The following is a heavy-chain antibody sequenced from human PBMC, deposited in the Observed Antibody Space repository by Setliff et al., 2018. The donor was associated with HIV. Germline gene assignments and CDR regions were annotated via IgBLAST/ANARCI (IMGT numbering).Heavy chain of an antibody. CDR2: INTHSGYT. V-gene: IGHV1-18*01. Sequence: VASVKVSCKASGYTFNNYGISWVRQAPGQGLEWMGWINTHSGYTNYAQNVQGRVTVTMDKSTSTAYMELRSLKSDDTAVYYCARGKTWLRFVDYWGQGTLVTVS. J-gene: IGHJ4*02. CDR3: ARGKTWLRFVDY. CDR1: GYTFNNYG. D-gene: IGHD5-12*01.